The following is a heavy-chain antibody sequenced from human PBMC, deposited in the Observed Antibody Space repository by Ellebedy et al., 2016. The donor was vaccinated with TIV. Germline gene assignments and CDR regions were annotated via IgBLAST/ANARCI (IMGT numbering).Heavy chain of an antibody. J-gene: IGHJ5*02. Sequence: GESLKISCAASGFNFNGYAMSWVRQVAGKGLEWLSDISASGTATYYADSVKGRFTISRDNSKNTLYLQMNSLRAEDTAVYYCARGHMTTVTTKMVDDWFDPWGQGTLVTVSS. D-gene: IGHD4-17*01. CDR1: GFNFNGYA. CDR3: ARGHMTTVTTKMVDDWFDP. CDR2: ISASGTAT. V-gene: IGHV3-23*01.